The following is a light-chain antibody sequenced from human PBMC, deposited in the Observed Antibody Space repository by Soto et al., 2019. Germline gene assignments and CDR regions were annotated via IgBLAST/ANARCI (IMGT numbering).Light chain of an antibody. CDR3: QQYDDPLMR. CDR1: QDISHY. CDR2: DAS. Sequence: ITITQQQSSLSASVGDTVTITCQASQDISHYLNWYQQKPGKALKLLIYDASNLHPGVPSRFRGSGSGTEFTFNINSLQAEDVATDCCQQYDDPLMRFGEGTRVDI. J-gene: IGKJ1*01. V-gene: IGKV1-33*01.